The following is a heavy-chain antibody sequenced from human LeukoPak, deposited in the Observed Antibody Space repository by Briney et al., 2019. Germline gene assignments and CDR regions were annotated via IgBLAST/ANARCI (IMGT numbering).Heavy chain of an antibody. V-gene: IGHV4-59*01. D-gene: IGHD6-13*01. Sequence: SETLSLTCTVSGGSISSYYWTWIRQPPGKGLEWSGYIYYSGSTNYNPSLKSRVTISVDTSKNQFSLKLSSVTAADTAVYYCARVGTWAAGTDAFDIWGQGTMVTVSS. CDR2: IYYSGST. CDR1: GGSISSYY. CDR3: ARVGTWAAGTDAFDI. J-gene: IGHJ3*02.